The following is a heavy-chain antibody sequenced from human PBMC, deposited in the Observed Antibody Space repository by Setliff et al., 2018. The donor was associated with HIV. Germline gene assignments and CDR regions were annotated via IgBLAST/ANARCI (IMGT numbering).Heavy chain of an antibody. CDR2: INWNSVSR. Sequence: GGSLRLSCEASGFTFDDYAMHWGRQAPGKGLEWVAGINWNSVSRAYADSVQGRFTISRDNAKNLVYLEMNSLRPEDTALYFCAKDYGDGHNWGAFDIWGQGSMVTVSS. CDR3: AKDYGDGHNWGAFDI. V-gene: IGHV3-9*01. CDR1: GFTFDDYA. D-gene: IGHD1-1*01. J-gene: IGHJ3*02.